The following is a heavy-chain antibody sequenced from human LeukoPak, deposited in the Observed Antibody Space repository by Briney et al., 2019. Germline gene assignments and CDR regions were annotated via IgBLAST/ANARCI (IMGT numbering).Heavy chain of an antibody. V-gene: IGHV1-18*01. CDR2: ISAYDGNT. CDR1: GYSFRSYG. Sequence: ASVKVSCKASGYSFRSYGISWVRQAPGQGLEWMGWISAYDGNTNYPQKLQGRVTMTTDTSTTTAYMELRSPTSDDTAVYYCARDCSSTSCYGFMDVWGKGTTVTVSS. D-gene: IGHD2-2*01. J-gene: IGHJ6*03. CDR3: ARDCSSTSCYGFMDV.